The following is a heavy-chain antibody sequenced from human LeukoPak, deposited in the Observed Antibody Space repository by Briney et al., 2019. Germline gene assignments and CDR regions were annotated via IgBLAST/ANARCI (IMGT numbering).Heavy chain of an antibody. CDR2: ISSSSSYI. Sequence: GGSLRLSCAASGFTFSSYSMNWVRQAPGKGLEWVSSISSSSSYIYYADSVKGRFTISRDNARNSLYLQMNSLRAEDTAVYYCARDREFGSYSLAPHDYWGQGTLVTVSS. CDR3: ARDREFGSYSLAPHDY. CDR1: GFTFSSYS. V-gene: IGHV3-21*01. D-gene: IGHD2-15*01. J-gene: IGHJ4*02.